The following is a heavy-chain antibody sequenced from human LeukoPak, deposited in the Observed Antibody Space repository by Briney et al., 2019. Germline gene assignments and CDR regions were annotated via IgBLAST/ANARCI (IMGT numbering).Heavy chain of an antibody. J-gene: IGHJ4*02. CDR3: XRMAYSNRSEFDY. D-gene: IGHD1-14*01. CDR2: IYYSGST. V-gene: IGHV4-59*01. Sequence: PSETLSLTCTVSGGSISSYYWSWIRQPPGKGLEWIGYIYYSGSTNYNPSLKSRVTISVDTSKNQFSLKLSSVTAADTAVYYCXRMAYSNRSEFDYWGQGTLVTVSS. CDR1: GGSISSYY.